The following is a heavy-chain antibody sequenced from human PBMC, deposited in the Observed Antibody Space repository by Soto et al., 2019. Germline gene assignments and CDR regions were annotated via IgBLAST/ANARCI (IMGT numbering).Heavy chain of an antibody. CDR3: ARGYCTATICDPWFDP. V-gene: IGHV5-51*01. Sequence: GESQKISCKGSGYACSSYWIAWVRQMPGKGLEWMGIIYPGDSDTRYSPSFQGQVTISVDKSITTAYLQWSSLKASDTAMYYCARGYCTATICDPWFDPWGQGTLVTVSS. J-gene: IGHJ5*02. CDR2: IYPGDSDT. CDR1: GYACSSYW. D-gene: IGHD2-8*02.